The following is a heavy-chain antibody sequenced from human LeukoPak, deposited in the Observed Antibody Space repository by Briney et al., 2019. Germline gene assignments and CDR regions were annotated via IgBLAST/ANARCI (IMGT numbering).Heavy chain of an antibody. J-gene: IGHJ4*02. CDR1: GFTFSSYE. V-gene: IGHV3-48*03. CDR2: ISSSGSPI. Sequence: GGSLRLSCAASGFTFSSYEMNWVRQAPGKGLEWVSYISSSGSPIYYADSVKGRFTISRDNAKNSLYLQMNRLRAEDTAVYYCARVYSSSSGKTFDYWGQGTLVTVSS. D-gene: IGHD6-6*01. CDR3: ARVYSSSSGKTFDY.